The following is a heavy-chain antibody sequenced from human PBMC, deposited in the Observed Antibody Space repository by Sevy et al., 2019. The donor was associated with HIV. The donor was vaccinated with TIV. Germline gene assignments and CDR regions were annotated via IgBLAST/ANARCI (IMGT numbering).Heavy chain of an antibody. V-gene: IGHV1-69*13. CDR1: GGTFSSYG. Sequence: SVKVSCKASGGTFSSYGISWVRQAPGQGLEWMGGIIPILGTVNYAQKFQGRVTITADESTKTAYMELSSLRSEDTAVYYCARGGGNGWYYFDYWGQQTLVTVSS. CDR3: ARGGGNGWYYFDY. J-gene: IGHJ4*02. D-gene: IGHD6-19*01. CDR2: IIPILGTV.